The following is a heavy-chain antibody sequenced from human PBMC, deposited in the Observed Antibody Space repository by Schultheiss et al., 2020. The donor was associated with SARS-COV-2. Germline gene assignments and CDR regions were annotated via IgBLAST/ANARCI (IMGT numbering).Heavy chain of an antibody. CDR2: IYYSGST. Sequence: SETLSLTCTVSGGSISSYYWGWIRQPPGKGLEWIGSIYYSGSTYYNPSLRGRATVSLDTSKRQLSLEMSSVTAADTAIYYCASLDGKFVAEAGTDYWGQGSLVTVSS. V-gene: IGHV4-39*07. D-gene: IGHD6-19*01. CDR3: ASLDGKFVAEAGTDY. J-gene: IGHJ4*02. CDR1: GGSISSYY.